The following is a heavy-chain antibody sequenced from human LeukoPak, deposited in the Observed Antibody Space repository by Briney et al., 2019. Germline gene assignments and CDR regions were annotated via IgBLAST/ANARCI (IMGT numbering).Heavy chain of an antibody. J-gene: IGHJ4*02. Sequence: PGGSLRLSCAASGFTFSSYDVHRVRQATGRGLEWVSAMGTAGDTYYAGSVKGRFTISREDAKNSFYLQMNSLRAGDTAVYYCAALGGSIYWGQGTVVTVSS. CDR1: GFTFSSYD. CDR3: AALGGSIY. CDR2: MGTAGDT. D-gene: IGHD1-26*01. V-gene: IGHV3-13*01.